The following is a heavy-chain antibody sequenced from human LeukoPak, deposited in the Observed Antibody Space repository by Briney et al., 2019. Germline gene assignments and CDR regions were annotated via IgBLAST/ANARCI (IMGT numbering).Heavy chain of an antibody. J-gene: IGHJ3*02. D-gene: IGHD3-22*01. CDR3: ARGDYYDSSGSYIDAFDI. CDR2: IYSGGST. V-gene: IGHV3-66*01. CDR1: GFTVSSNY. Sequence: GGSLRLSCAASGFTVSSNYMSWVRQALGKGLEWVSVIYSGGSTYYADSVKGRFTISRDNSKNTLYLQMNSLRAEDTAVYYCARGDYYDSSGSYIDAFDIWGQGTMVTVSS.